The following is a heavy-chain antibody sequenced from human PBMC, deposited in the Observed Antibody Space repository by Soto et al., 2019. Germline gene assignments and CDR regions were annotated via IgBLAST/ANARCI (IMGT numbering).Heavy chain of an antibody. CDR1: VFTFSIYG. D-gene: IGHD3-16*02. J-gene: IGHJ4*02. CDR3: ARPMRRGELSRGHFDY. CDR2: TWYDGSNQ. V-gene: IGHV3-33*01. Sequence: PWGSLLLSCAASVFTFSIYGMRWVRQAPGKGLEWVAVTWYDGSNQYYADSVKGRFTISRDNSKNTLYLQMNSLRAEDTAVYYCARPMRRGELSRGHFDYWGQGTMFTVSS.